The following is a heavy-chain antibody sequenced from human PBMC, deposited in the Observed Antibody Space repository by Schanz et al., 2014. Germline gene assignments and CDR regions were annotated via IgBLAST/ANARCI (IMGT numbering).Heavy chain of an antibody. CDR2: IASGGSHT. J-gene: IGHJ3*01. CDR1: GFTFSDYA. Sequence: EVQLVESGGGLVQPGGSLRLSCGASGFTFSDYAMSWVRQAPGKGLEWVSTIASGGSHTFYADSVTGRFTISGDNSKNTLFLQMNSLRAEDTAVYFCARDGGRDGYNLAFDVWGQGTLVTVSS. CDR3: ARDGGRDGYNLAFDV. V-gene: IGHV3-23*04. D-gene: IGHD5-12*01.